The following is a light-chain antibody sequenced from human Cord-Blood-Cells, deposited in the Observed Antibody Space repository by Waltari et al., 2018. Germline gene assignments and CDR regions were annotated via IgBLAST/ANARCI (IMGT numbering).Light chain of an antibody. CDR2: GAS. J-gene: IGKJ4*01. CDR1: QSVSSN. Sequence: EIVMTQSPATLSVSPGERATLSCRASQSVSSNLAWYQQKPGQAPRLLIDGASTRATGIPARFSGSGSGTEFTLTISSLQSEDFAVYYCQQYNNWPPLTFGGGTK. CDR3: QQYNNWPPLT. V-gene: IGKV3-15*01.